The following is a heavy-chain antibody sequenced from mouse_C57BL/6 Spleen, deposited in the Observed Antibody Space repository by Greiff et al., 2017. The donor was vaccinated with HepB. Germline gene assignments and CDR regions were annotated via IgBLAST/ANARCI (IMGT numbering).Heavy chain of an antibody. CDR3: AIPDSSGSPWFAY. V-gene: IGHV1-74*01. J-gene: IGHJ3*01. CDR1: GYTFTSYW. CDR2: IHPSDSDT. Sequence: QVQLKQPGAELVKPGASVKVSCKASGYTFTSYWMHWVKQRPGQGLEWIGRIHPSDSDTNYNQKFKDKATLTVDKSSSTAYMQLSSLTSEDSAVYHCAIPDSSGSPWFAYWGQGTLVTVSA. D-gene: IGHD3-2*02.